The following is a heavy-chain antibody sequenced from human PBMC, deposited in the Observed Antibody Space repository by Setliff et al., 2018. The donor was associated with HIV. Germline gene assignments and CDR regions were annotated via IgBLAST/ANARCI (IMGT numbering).Heavy chain of an antibody. D-gene: IGHD1-1*01. CDR3: ARDIGITTTGKGWFEP. Sequence: GASVKVSCKASGGTFRKYSINWVRQAPGQGLEWMGGVIPIFGSTTFAQKFQGRVTITADESKDTVEMELSSLTSEDTAVYYCARDIGITTTGKGWFEPWGQGTQVTVSS. CDR2: VIPIFGST. CDR1: GGTFRKYS. V-gene: IGHV1-69*13. J-gene: IGHJ5*02.